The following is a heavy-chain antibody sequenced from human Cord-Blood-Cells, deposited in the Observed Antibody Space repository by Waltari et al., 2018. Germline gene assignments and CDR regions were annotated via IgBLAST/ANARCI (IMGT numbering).Heavy chain of an antibody. CDR3: ARDQGIVGATTFDY. CDR1: GYTFTSYA. V-gene: IGHV1-3*01. CDR2: INAGNGKT. J-gene: IGHJ4*02. Sequence: QVQLVQSGAEVKKPGASVKVSCKASGYTFTSYAMHWVRQAPGQRLEWMGWINAGNGKTKYSQKFQGRVTITRDTSASTAYMELSSLRSEDTAVYYCARDQGIVGATTFDYWGQGTLVTVSS. D-gene: IGHD1-26*01.